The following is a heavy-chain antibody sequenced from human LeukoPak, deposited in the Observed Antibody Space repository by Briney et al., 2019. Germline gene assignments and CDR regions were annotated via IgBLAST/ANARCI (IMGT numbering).Heavy chain of an antibody. J-gene: IGHJ2*01. V-gene: IGHV1-69*05. Sequence: SVKVSCKASGGTFSSYAISWVRQAPGQGLEWMGGIIPIFGTANYAQKFQGRVTITTDESTSTAYMELSSLRSEDTAVYYCARCGVPAAIPSYWNFDLWGRGTLVTVSS. CDR3: ARCGVPAAIPSYWNFDL. CDR2: IIPIFGTA. D-gene: IGHD2-2*01. CDR1: GGTFSSYA.